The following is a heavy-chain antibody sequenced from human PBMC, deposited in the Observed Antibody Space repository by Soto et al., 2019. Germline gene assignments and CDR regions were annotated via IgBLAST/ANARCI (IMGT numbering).Heavy chain of an antibody. J-gene: IGHJ4*02. CDR3: TREWQQLGTPFDY. CDR2: ICHTGNT. D-gene: IGHD6-13*01. Sequence: QLHLQESGPGLVKPSETLSLTCTVSGVSISSSSYCWGWVRQPPGKGLEWIGSICHTGNTYSSPSLKSRVTISVDSSKSQISLKVNSVTAADTAVYYCTREWQQLGTPFDYWGQGTLVTVSS. CDR1: GVSISSSSYC. V-gene: IGHV4-39*02.